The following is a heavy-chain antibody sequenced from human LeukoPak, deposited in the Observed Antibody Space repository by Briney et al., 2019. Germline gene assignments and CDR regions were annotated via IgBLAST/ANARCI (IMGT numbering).Heavy chain of an antibody. J-gene: IGHJ4*02. CDR2: INPNSGGT. CDR1: GYTFTGYY. CDR3: ARVGVEGASCYDY. V-gene: IGHV1-2*02. D-gene: IGHD2-2*01. Sequence: ASVKVPCKASGYTFTGYYMHWVRQAPGQGLEWMGWINPNSGGTNYAQKFQGRVTMTRDTSISTAYMELSRLRSDDTAVYYCARVGVEGASCYDYWGQGTLVTVSS.